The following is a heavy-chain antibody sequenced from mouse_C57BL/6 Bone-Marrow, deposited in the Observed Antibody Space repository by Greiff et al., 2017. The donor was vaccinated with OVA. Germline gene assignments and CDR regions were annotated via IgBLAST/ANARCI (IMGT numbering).Heavy chain of an antibody. V-gene: IGHV7-1*01. J-gene: IGHJ1*03. D-gene: IGHD2-4*01. Sequence: EVKLVESGGGLVQSGRSLRLSCATSGFTFSDFYMEWVRQAPGKGLEWIAASRNKANDYTTEYSASVKGRFIVSRDTSQSILYLQMNALRDEDTAIYYCARGEITQRYFDVWGTGTTVTVSS. CDR2: SRNKANDYTT. CDR1: GFTFSDFY. CDR3: ARGEITQRYFDV.